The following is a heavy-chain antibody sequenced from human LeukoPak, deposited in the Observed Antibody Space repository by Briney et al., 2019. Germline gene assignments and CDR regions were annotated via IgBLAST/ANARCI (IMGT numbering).Heavy chain of an antibody. CDR1: GGTFSGYA. Sequence: WASVKVSCKASGGTFSGYAISWVRQAPGQGLEWMGGIIPVFGTANYAQKFQGRVTITADESTSTAYMELSSLRSEDTAVYYCARVTAMVMEFDYWGQGTLVTVSS. CDR2: IIPVFGTA. D-gene: IGHD5-18*01. J-gene: IGHJ4*02. CDR3: ARVTAMVMEFDY. V-gene: IGHV1-69*13.